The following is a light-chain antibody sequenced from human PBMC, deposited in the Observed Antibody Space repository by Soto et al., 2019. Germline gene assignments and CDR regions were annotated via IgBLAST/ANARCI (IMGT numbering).Light chain of an antibody. CDR3: SSYTSSIHVV. J-gene: IGLJ2*01. Sequence: QSVLTQPASVSGSPGQSITISCTGTSSYVGGYNYVSWYQQHPGKAPKLLIYAVSNRPSGVSNRLSGSKSGNTASLTISGLQAEDEADYYCSSYTSSIHVVFGGGTKLTVL. V-gene: IGLV2-14*01. CDR1: SSYVGGYNY. CDR2: AVS.